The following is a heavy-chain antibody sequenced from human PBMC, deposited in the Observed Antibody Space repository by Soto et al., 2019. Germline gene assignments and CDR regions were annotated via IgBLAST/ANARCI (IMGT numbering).Heavy chain of an antibody. D-gene: IGHD3-10*01. J-gene: IGHJ6*02. CDR3: ARGGSRDQHYYYGLDV. V-gene: IGHV4-30-2*01. CDR2: IYASGVT. Sequence: QVQLQESGSGLVKPSQTLSLTCSVSSGSISSGAYSWTWIRQPPGKGLEWIGHIYASGVTYYNLSLESRVTISSDKSRNQFSLRPTSVTAADTAVYYCARGGSRDQHYYYGLDVWGQGTTVTVSS. CDR1: SGSISSGAYS.